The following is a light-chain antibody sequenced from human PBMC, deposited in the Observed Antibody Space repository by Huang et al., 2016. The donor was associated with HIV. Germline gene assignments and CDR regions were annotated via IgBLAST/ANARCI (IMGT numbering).Light chain of an antibody. CDR3: QQYYSYRT. V-gene: IGKV1-8*01. CDR1: QDINYF. J-gene: IGKJ1*01. Sequence: AIRMTQSPSSLSASTGDRVNITCRASQDINYFLAWYQQKPGKAPNLLIYAASILETGVPSRFSGSGSGTEFNLSISCLQSEDFATYYCQQYYSYRTFGQGTQVEIK. CDR2: AAS.